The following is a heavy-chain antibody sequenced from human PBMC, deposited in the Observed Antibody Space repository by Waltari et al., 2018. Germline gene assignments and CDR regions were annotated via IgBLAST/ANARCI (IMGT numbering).Heavy chain of an antibody. V-gene: IGHV3-7*01. J-gene: IGHJ6*02. CDR3: ARDAYPYAVDV. CDR1: GFTFSIYW. Sequence: EVQLVESGGGLVQPGGSLRLSCEASGFTFSIYWMSWVRQAPGKGLEWVANIKQDGSEIYYGDSVKGRFTISRDNAKNSLYLQMNSLRAEDTAAYYCARDAYPYAVDVWGQGTTVTVSS. CDR2: IKQDGSEI.